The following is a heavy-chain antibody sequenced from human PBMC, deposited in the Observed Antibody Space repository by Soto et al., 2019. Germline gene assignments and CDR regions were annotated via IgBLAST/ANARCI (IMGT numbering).Heavy chain of an antibody. CDR3: AIACSSTSRYDGFDS. Sequence: PSETLSLTCTVSGSSISSYYWSWIRQPAGKGLQWIGRIYTSGSTNYNPSLKSRVTMSVDTSKNQFSLKLSSVTAADTAVYYCAIACSSTSRYDGFDSWGQGTQVTVSS. CDR2: IYTSGST. CDR1: GSSISSYY. D-gene: IGHD2-2*01. V-gene: IGHV4-4*07. J-gene: IGHJ4*02.